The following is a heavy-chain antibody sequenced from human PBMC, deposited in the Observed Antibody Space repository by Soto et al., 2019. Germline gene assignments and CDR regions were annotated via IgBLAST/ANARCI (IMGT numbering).Heavy chain of an antibody. CDR3: ARDGGSSWYGEDY. V-gene: IGHV3-21*01. CDR1: GFTFSSYS. D-gene: IGHD6-13*01. J-gene: IGHJ4*02. Sequence: GGSLRLSCAASGFTFSSYSMNWVRQAPGKGLEWVSSISSSSSYIYYADSVKGRFTISRDNAKNSLYLQMNSLRAEDTAVYYCARDGGSSWYGEDYWGQGTLVTVSS. CDR2: ISSSSSYI.